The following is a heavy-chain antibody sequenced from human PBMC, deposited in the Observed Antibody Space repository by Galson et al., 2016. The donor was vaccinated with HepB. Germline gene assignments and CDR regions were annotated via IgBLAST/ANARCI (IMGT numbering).Heavy chain of an antibody. D-gene: IGHD4-17*01. V-gene: IGHV3-48*03. CDR2: ISAGGNTI. Sequence: SLRLSCAASGFTFSRYDMNWLRQAPGKGLEWVSYISAGGNTIYYADSVGGRFTVSRDNAKNSLLLQMRSLRAEDTAVYYCARYGDFPPHYDGMDVWGEGTTVTVSS. CDR1: GFTFSRYD. CDR3: ARYGDFPPHYDGMDV. J-gene: IGHJ6*02.